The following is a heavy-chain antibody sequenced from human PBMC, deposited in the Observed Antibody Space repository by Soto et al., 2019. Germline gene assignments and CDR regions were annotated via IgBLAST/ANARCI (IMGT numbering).Heavy chain of an antibody. V-gene: IGHV3-23*01. CDR3: AKALSGSYYDLDY. D-gene: IGHD1-26*01. CDR1: GFTSSSYA. J-gene: IGHJ4*02. Sequence: PGGSLRLSCAASGFTSSSYAMSWVRQAPGKGLEWVSGISGSGGSTHYADSVKGRFTISRDNSKNTLYLQMNSLRVEDTAVYYCAKALSGSYYDLDYWGQGTLVTVSS. CDR2: ISGSGGST.